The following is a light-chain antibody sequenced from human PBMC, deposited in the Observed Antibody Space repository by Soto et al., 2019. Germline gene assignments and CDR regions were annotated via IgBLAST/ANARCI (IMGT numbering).Light chain of an antibody. CDR2: DAS. Sequence: DIQMTQSPSTLSASVGDRVTITLRASQSISSWLAWYQQKPGKAPNLLIYDASSLESGVPSRLSGSGFGTEFTVTIRCLQPDEFACDYCQQYNSYPCTFGQKTNVEIK. CDR1: QSISSW. V-gene: IGKV1-5*01. J-gene: IGKJ1*01. CDR3: QQYNSYPCT.